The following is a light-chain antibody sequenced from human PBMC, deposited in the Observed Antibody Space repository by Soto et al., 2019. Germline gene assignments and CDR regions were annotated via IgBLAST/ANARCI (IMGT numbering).Light chain of an antibody. J-gene: IGLJ3*02. CDR3: QSYDSSLSAL. CDR1: SSNIGAGYD. Sequence: QSVLTQPPSVSGAPGQRVTISCTGSSSNIGAGYDVHWYQQLPGTAPKLLIYGNSNRPSGVPDRCSGSKSGTSASLAITGVQAEGEADYYCQSYDSSLSALFGGGTQLTVL. V-gene: IGLV1-40*01. CDR2: GNS.